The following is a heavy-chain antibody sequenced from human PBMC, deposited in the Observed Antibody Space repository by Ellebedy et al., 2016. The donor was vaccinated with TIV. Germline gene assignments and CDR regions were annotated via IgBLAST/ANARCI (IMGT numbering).Heavy chain of an antibody. CDR3: ARTYSGSYSAFDY. CDR2: IYYSGST. V-gene: IGHV4-59*01. Sequence: MPSETLSLTCTVSGGSISSYYCSWIRQPPGKGLEWIGYIYYSGSTNYNPSLKSRVTISVDTSKNQFSLKLSSVTAADTAVYYCARTYSGSYSAFDYWGQGALVTVSS. D-gene: IGHD1-26*01. J-gene: IGHJ4*02. CDR1: GGSISSYY.